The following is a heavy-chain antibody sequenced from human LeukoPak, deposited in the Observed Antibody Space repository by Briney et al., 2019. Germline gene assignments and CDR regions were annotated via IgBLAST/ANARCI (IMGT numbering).Heavy chain of an antibody. Sequence: GGSLRLSCAASGFTFSDYAMSWVRQAPGKGLEWVSGVSGSGSSSHYVDSVKGRFAISRDNSKNTLYLQMNSLRAEDTAVYYCAGRGTYCSSTSCHSIDYWGQGTLVTVSS. CDR2: VSGSGSSS. V-gene: IGHV3-23*01. D-gene: IGHD2-2*01. CDR3: AGRGTYCSSTSCHSIDY. CDR1: GFTFSDYA. J-gene: IGHJ4*02.